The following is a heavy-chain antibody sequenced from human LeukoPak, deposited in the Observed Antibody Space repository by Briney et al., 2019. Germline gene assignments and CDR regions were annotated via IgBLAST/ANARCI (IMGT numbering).Heavy chain of an antibody. CDR2: ISGSGGST. CDR1: GFTFSNAW. V-gene: IGHV3-23*01. D-gene: IGHD3-22*01. Sequence: GGSLRLSCAASGFTFSNAWMSWVRQAPGKGLEWVSAISGSGGSTYYADSVKGRFTISRDNSKNTLYLQMNSLRAEDTAVYYCAKALGAYYYDSSGYYYDYWGQGTLVTVSS. CDR3: AKALGAYYYDSSGYYYDY. J-gene: IGHJ4*02.